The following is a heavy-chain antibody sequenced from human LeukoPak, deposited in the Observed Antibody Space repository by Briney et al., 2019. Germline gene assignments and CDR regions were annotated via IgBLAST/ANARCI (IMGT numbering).Heavy chain of an antibody. Sequence: GGSLRLSCAASGFTFSSYPMHWVRQAPGKGLVWVARIDSDGSTTHYADSVKGRFTISRDNAKNTLHLQVNSLRAEDTAVYYCTSTGSYSIWGQGALVTVSS. D-gene: IGHD1-26*01. CDR1: GFTFSSYP. V-gene: IGHV3-74*01. CDR2: IDSDGSTT. CDR3: TSTGSYSI. J-gene: IGHJ4*02.